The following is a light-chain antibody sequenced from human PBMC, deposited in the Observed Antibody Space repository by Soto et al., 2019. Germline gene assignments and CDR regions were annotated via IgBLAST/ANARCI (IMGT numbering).Light chain of an antibody. V-gene: IGKV3-15*01. J-gene: IGKJ4*01. CDR2: VAS. CDR3: QQYNVWPLA. Sequence: EIVMTQSPVTLSVSPGDRATLPCRASQSVNCNLAWYQQKPGQTPKLLIYVASTRATGIPARFSGSGSGTEFTLTISSLQSEDFAVYYCQQYNVWPLAFGGGTKVEFK. CDR1: QSVNCN.